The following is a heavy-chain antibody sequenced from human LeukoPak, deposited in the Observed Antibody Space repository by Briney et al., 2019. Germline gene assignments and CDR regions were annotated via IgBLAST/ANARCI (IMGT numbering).Heavy chain of an antibody. V-gene: IGHV3-23*01. CDR1: GFSFGTFS. D-gene: IGHD6-13*01. J-gene: IGHJ4*02. Sequence: GGSLSLSCAASGFSFGTFSLSWVRQASGKGLEWVSTISDSGGFTDYADSVKGRFTISRDNAKNSLYLQMNSLRAEDTAVYYCAREGSSSWYYFDYWGQGTLVTVSS. CDR2: ISDSGGFT. CDR3: AREGSSSWYYFDY.